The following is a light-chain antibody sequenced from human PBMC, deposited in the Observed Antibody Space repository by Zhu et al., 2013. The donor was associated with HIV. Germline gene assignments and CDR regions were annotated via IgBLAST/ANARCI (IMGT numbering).Light chain of an antibody. CDR3: QQYGTSPLT. Sequence: EIVLTQSPDTLSLSPGERATLSCRASQSVSVNYVAWYQQKPGKAPRLLIYAASSRATGIPDRFVGTGSGTDFTLTISRLEPEDFAVYYCQQYGTSPLTFGGGTKLETK. CDR2: AAS. V-gene: IGKV3-20*01. J-gene: IGKJ4*01. CDR1: QSVSVNY.